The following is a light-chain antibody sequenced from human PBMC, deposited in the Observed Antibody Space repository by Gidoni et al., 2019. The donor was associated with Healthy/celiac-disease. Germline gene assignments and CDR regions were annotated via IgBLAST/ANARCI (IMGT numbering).Light chain of an antibody. CDR2: DAF. V-gene: IGKV3-11*01. CDR3: QQRGNWPLT. Sequence: ELVLTQSPATLSLSPGERATLSCRASQSVASYLAWYQQKPGQAPRLLIYDAFNRATGIPARFSGSGSGTDFTLTISSLEPEDFAVYYCQQRGNWPLTFGPGTRVEIK. CDR1: QSVASY. J-gene: IGKJ3*01.